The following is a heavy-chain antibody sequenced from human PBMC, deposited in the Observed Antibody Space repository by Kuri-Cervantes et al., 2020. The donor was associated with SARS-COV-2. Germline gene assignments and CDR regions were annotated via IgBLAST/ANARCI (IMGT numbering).Heavy chain of an antibody. D-gene: IGHD3-22*01. V-gene: IGHV1-69*04. Sequence: SVKVSCKASGGTFSSYAISWVRQAPGQGLEWMGRIIPILGTANYAQKFQGRVTITADKSTSTAYMELSSLRSEDTAVYYCARDQDYYDRSGYSRTPSYYFGFWAQGALVTVSS. J-gene: IGHJ4*02. CDR1: GGTFSSYA. CDR3: ARDQDYYDRSGYSRTPSYYFGF. CDR2: IIPILGTA.